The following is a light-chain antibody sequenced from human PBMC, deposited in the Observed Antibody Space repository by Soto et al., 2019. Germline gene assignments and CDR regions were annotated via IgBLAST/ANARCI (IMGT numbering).Light chain of an antibody. Sequence: QSVLTHPASVSWSPGHSITISCTGTSSDVGGYNYVSWYQQHPGKAPKLMIYEVSNRPSGVSNRFSGSKSGNTASLTISGLQAEEEADYYCSSYTSSSTIVFGTGTKVTVL. CDR3: SSYTSSSTIV. J-gene: IGLJ1*01. CDR1: SSDVGGYNY. CDR2: EVS. V-gene: IGLV2-14*01.